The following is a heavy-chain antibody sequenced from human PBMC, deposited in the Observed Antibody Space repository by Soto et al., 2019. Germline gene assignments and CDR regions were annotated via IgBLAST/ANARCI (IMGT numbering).Heavy chain of an antibody. CDR2: INHSGST. V-gene: IGHV4-34*01. Sequence: SETLSLTCAFYGGSFRGYYWSWIRQPPGKGLEWIGEINHSGSTIYNPSLKSRVTISVDTSKNQFSLKLSSVTAADTAVYYCARRRVLFPGYGSGSYRWFDPWGQGTLVTVSS. J-gene: IGHJ5*02. CDR1: GGSFRGYY. D-gene: IGHD3-10*01. CDR3: ARRRVLFPGYGSGSYRWFDP.